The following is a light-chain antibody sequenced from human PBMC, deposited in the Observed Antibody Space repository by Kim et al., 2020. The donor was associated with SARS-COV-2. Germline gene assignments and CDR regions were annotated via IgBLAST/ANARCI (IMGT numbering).Light chain of an antibody. CDR2: GKN. Sequence: SSELTQDPAVSVALGQTVRITCQGDSLRSYYASWYQQKPGQAPVVVISGKNNRPSGIPDRFSGSSSGNTASLSITGAQAEDEADYYCNSRDSSGNHVLFG. J-gene: IGLJ2*01. CDR1: SLRSYY. CDR3: NSRDSSGNHVL. V-gene: IGLV3-19*01.